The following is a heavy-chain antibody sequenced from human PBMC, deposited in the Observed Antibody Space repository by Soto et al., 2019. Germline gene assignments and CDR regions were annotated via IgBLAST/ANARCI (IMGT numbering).Heavy chain of an antibody. V-gene: IGHV1-18*01. CDR3: ARRQIKIYGPYDLNWFDP. CDR2: ISAYNGNT. D-gene: IGHD4-17*01. CDR1: GYTFTSYG. Sequence: ASVKVSCKASGYTFTSYGISWVRQAPGQGLEWMGWISAYNGNTNYTQKLQGRVTMTTDTSTSTAYMELRSLRSDDTAVYYCARRQIKIYGPYDLNWFDPWGQGTLVTVSS. J-gene: IGHJ5*02.